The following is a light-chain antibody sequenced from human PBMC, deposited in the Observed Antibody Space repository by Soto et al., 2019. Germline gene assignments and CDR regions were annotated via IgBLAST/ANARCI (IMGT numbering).Light chain of an antibody. CDR3: CSYAGSYIVV. CDR2: DVT. V-gene: IGLV2-11*01. J-gene: IGLJ2*01. Sequence: QSVLTQPRSVSGSPGQSVAISCTGTSSDVGGYNYVSWYRQHPGRAPKLLLYDVTKRPSGVPDRFSGSESGNTASLTISGLQADDEADYYCCSYAGSYIVVIGGGTKLTVL. CDR1: SSDVGGYNY.